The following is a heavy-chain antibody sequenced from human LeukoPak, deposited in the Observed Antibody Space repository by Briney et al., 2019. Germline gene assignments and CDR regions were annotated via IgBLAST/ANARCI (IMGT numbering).Heavy chain of an antibody. Sequence: ASVKVSCKASGYTFTSYYMHWVRQALGQGLEWMGIINPSGGSTSYAQKFQGRVTMTRDTSTSTVYMELSSLRSEDTAVYYCQATARWYYYYGMDVWGQGTTVTVSS. J-gene: IGHJ6*02. D-gene: IGHD6-6*01. CDR1: GYTFTSYY. CDR2: INPSGGST. CDR3: QATARWYYYYGMDV. V-gene: IGHV1-46*01.